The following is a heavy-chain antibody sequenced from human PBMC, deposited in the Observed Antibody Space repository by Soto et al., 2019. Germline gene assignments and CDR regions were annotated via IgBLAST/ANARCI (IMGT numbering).Heavy chain of an antibody. D-gene: IGHD5-12*01. J-gene: IGHJ6*03. CDR3: AREKFRYSGYDFYMDV. Sequence: GGSLRLSCAASGFTFSSYGMHWVRQAPGKGLEWVAVIWYDGSNKYYADSVKGRFTISRDNSKNTLYLQMNSLRAEDTAVYYCAREKFRYSGYDFYMDVWGKGTTVTVSS. CDR2: IWYDGSNK. CDR1: GFTFSSYG. V-gene: IGHV3-33*01.